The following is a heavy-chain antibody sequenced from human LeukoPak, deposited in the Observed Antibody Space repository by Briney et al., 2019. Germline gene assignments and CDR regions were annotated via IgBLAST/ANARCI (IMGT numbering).Heavy chain of an antibody. Sequence: GGSLRLSCAASGFTFSSYGIHWVRQAPGKGLEWVAFIRFDGSVKYYADSVKGRFTISRDNFKNTLYLQMNNVRAEDTAVYYCAKDSYYSGWYLNYYYGMDVWGQGTTVTVSS. CDR2: IRFDGSVK. D-gene: IGHD6-19*01. CDR3: AKDSYYSGWYLNYYYGMDV. J-gene: IGHJ6*02. V-gene: IGHV3-30*02. CDR1: GFTFSSYG.